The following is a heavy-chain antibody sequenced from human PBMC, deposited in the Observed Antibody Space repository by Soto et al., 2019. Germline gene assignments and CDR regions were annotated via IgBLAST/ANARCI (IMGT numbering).Heavy chain of an antibody. CDR3: ARGGSSYYDILTGPPYYYYGMDV. CDR2: IYYSGST. V-gene: IGHV4-31*03. Sequence: SETLSLTCTASGGSISSCGYYWSWIRQHPGKGLEWIGYIYYSGSTYYNPSLKSRVTISVDTSKNQFSLKLSSVTAADTAVYYCARGGSSYYDILTGPPYYYYGMDVWGQGTTVTVSS. CDR1: GGSISSCGYY. D-gene: IGHD3-9*01. J-gene: IGHJ6*02.